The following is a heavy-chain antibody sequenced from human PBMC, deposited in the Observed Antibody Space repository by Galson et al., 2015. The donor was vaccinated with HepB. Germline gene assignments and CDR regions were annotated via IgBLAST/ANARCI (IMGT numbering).Heavy chain of an antibody. CDR3: AREDCISISSCFGYFDY. Sequence: SVKVSCKASGYAFTGYYIHWVRQAPGQGLEWMGYINPNSGGTKYAQKFQGRVTMTRDTSISTAYMELSRLRSDDTAVYYCAREDCISISSCFGYFDYWGQGTLLTVSP. D-gene: IGHD2-2*01. CDR1: GYAFTGYY. V-gene: IGHV1-2*02. CDR2: INPNSGGT. J-gene: IGHJ4*02.